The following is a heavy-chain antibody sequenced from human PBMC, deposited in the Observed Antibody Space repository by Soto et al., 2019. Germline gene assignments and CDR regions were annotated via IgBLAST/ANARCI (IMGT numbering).Heavy chain of an antibody. Sequence: PSETLSLTCTVSGGSISSYYWSWIRQPPGKGLEWIGYIYYSGRTNYNPSLKSRVTISVDTSKSQFSLKLSSVTAADTAVYYCARGYCSSTSCYIWDDWFDPWGQGTLVTVSS. CDR2: IYYSGRT. CDR3: ARGYCSSTSCYIWDDWFDP. CDR1: GGSISSYY. V-gene: IGHV4-59*01. J-gene: IGHJ5*02. D-gene: IGHD2-2*02.